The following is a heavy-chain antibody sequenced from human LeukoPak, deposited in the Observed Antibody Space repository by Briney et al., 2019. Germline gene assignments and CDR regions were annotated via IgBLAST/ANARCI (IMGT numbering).Heavy chain of an antibody. D-gene: IGHD3-10*01. CDR1: GGSISSYY. CDR3: ARSSWFGELSLDY. Sequence: SETLSLTCTVSGGSISSYYWSWIRQPPGKGLEGIGYIYTSGSTNYNPSLKSRVTISVDTSKNQFSLKLSSVTAADTAVYYCARSSWFGELSLDYWGQGTLVTVSS. CDR2: IYTSGST. V-gene: IGHV4-4*09. J-gene: IGHJ4*02.